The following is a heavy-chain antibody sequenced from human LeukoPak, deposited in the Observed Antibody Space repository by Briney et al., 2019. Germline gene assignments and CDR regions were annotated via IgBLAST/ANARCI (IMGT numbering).Heavy chain of an antibody. CDR1: GFTFSSYS. V-gene: IGHV3-21*04. J-gene: IGHJ5*02. CDR2: ISSSSSYI. D-gene: IGHD6-13*01. Sequence: GGSLRLSCAASGFTFSSYSMNWVRQAPGKGLEWVSSISSSSSYIYYADSVKGRFTISRDNAKNSLYLQMNSLRAEDTAVYYCAIDVAAAAGGFDPWGQGTLVTVSS. CDR3: AIDVAAAAGGFDP.